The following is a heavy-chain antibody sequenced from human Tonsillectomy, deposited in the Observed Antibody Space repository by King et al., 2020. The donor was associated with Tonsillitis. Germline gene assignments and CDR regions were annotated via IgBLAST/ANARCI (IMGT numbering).Heavy chain of an antibody. V-gene: IGHV5-10-1*03. D-gene: IGHD3-10*01. CDR2: IDPSDAYT. CDR3: ARHSPPYYCWGTKDNDH. Sequence: VQLVQSVAEVKKHGETLRISCKGSGYSFTNYWINCVRQMPGKGLEWMGRIDPSDAYTNYSPSFQGHVTISAYKSVTAASLQWSSLKGSDTAMYYCARHSPPYYCWGTKDNDHWGQGTLVTVSS. CDR1: GYSFTNYW. J-gene: IGHJ4*02.